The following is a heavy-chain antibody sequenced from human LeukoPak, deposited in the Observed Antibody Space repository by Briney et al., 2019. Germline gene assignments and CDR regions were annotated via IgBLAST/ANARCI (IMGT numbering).Heavy chain of an antibody. CDR3: ARAFIADFWSGYYYYYYYMDV. D-gene: IGHD3-3*01. CDR2: IIPIFGTA. V-gene: IGHV1-69*13. CDR1: GGTFSSYA. Sequence: SVKVSCKASGGTFSSYAISGVRQAPGQGLEWMGGIIPIFGTANYAQKFQGRVTITADESTSTAYMELGSLRSEDTAVYYCARAFIADFWSGYYYYYYYMDVWGKGTTVTVSS. J-gene: IGHJ6*03.